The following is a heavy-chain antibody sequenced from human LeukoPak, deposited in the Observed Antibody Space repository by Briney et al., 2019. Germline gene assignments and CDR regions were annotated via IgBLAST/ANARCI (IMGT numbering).Heavy chain of an antibody. D-gene: IGHD5-24*01. J-gene: IGHJ6*03. CDR1: GFTFSSYG. CDR3: AKIGEMDPYYYYYMDV. V-gene: IGHV3-33*06. Sequence: GGSLRLSCAASGFTFSSYGMHWVRQAPGKGLEWVAVIWYDGSNKYYADSVKGRFTISRDNSKNTLYLQMNSLRAEDTAVYYCAKIGEMDPYYYYYMDVWGKGTTVTVSS. CDR2: IWYDGSNK.